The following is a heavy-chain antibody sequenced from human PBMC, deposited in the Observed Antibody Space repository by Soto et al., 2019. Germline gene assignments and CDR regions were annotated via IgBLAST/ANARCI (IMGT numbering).Heavy chain of an antibody. CDR3: AKVFGQIWPTKPTDAFDI. J-gene: IGHJ3*02. CDR1: GFTFSSYA. CDR2: ISGSGGST. Sequence: GGSLRLSCAASGFTFSSYAMSWVRQAPGKGLEWVSGISGSGGSTYYADSVKGRFTISRDNSKNTLYLQMNSLRAEDTAVYYCAKVFGQIWPTKPTDAFDIWGQGTMVTVSS. V-gene: IGHV3-23*01. D-gene: IGHD5-18*01.